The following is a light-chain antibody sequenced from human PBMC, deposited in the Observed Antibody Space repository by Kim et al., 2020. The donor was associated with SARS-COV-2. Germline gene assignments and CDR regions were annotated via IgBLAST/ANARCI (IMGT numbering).Light chain of an antibody. V-gene: IGKV1-9*01. CDR2: AAS. Sequence: IQLTQSPSSLSASVGDRVTITCRASQGISSYLAWYQQIPGKAPKLLIYAASTLQSGVPSRFSGSGSGTDFTLTIGSLQPEDFATYYCQQLNSYPITIGQGTRLEIK. J-gene: IGKJ5*01. CDR1: QGISSY. CDR3: QQLNSYPIT.